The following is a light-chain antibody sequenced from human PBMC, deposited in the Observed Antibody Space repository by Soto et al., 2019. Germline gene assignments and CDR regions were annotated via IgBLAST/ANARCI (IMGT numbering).Light chain of an antibody. Sequence: EIVLTQSPGTLSLSPGERATLSCRASQSVSSSYLAWYQQKPGQAPRLLIYGASSRATGIPDRFSGSGSGTDFTLTNSRLEPDDFAVYYCQQYGSPPYTFGQGTKLES. J-gene: IGKJ2*01. CDR1: QSVSSSY. V-gene: IGKV3-20*01. CDR3: QQYGSPPYT. CDR2: GAS.